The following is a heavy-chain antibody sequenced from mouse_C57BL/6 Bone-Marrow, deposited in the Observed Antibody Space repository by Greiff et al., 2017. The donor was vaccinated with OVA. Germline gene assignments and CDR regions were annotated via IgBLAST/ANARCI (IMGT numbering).Heavy chain of an antibody. CDR1: GFTFTDYY. CDR2: IRNKANGYTT. J-gene: IGHJ3*01. D-gene: IGHD2-4*01. CDR3: AKSHVDSSGFAY. V-gene: IGHV7-3*01. Sequence: EVQLVESGGGLVQPGGSLSLSCAASGFTFTDYYMSWVRQPPGKALEWLGFIRNKANGYTTEYSVSVKGRFTISRDNSPSFLYLQMNALGAEDSATYYCAKSHVDSSGFAYWGQGTLVTVSA.